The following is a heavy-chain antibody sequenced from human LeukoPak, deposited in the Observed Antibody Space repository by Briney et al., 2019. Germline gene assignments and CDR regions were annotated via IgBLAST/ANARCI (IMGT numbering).Heavy chain of an antibody. V-gene: IGHV3-23*01. J-gene: IGHJ4*02. CDR1: GFTFSAYV. CDR2: ISGSGDNT. Sequence: GGSLRLSCAASGFTFSAYVMSWVRQAPGKGLEWVSGISGSGDNTYYADSVKGRFTISRDNSKNTLYLQMNSLRAEDTAVYYCATRSGYDTDFDYWGQGTLVSVSS. CDR3: ATRSGYDTDFDY. D-gene: IGHD5-12*01.